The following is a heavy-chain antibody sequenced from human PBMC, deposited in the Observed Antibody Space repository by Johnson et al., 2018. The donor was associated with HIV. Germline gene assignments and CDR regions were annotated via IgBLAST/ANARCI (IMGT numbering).Heavy chain of an antibody. Sequence: QVQLVESGGGVVQPGRSLRLSCAASGFTFSCYAMHWVRQAPGKGLEWVAVISYDGSNKYYADSVKGRFTISRDNSKNTLDLQMNNLRAEDTAVYYCARDPGLYYDIWVSAFDIWGQGTMVTVSS. V-gene: IGHV3-30*14. CDR3: ARDPGLYYDIWVSAFDI. CDR1: GFTFSCYA. J-gene: IGHJ3*02. D-gene: IGHD3/OR15-3a*01. CDR2: ISYDGSNK.